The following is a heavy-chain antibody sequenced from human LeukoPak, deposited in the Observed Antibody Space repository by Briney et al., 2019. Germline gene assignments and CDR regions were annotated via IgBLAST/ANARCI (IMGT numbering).Heavy chain of an antibody. CDR2: ISGSGGST. CDR3: AKDPDYYGSGSSGDY. D-gene: IGHD3-10*01. CDR1: GFTFSSYA. V-gene: IGHV3-23*01. Sequence: GGSLRLSCAASGFTFSSYAMSWVRQPPGKGLGWVSAISGSGGSTYYADSVKGRFTISRDNSKNTLYLQMNSLRAEDTAVYYCAKDPDYYGSGSSGDYWGQGTLVTVSS. J-gene: IGHJ4*02.